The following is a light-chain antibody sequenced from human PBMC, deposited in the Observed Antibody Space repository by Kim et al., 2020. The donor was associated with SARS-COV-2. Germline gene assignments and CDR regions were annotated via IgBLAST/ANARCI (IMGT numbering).Light chain of an antibody. J-gene: IGLJ2*01. Sequence: QRFTISCTGSSSNIGAHYDVHWYQFLPGTAPKLLIHGNNNRPSWVPDRFSGSKSDTSASLAITGLQAEDEADYYCQSFDTSLNTVIFGGGTQLTVL. CDR1: SSNIGAHYD. CDR2: GNN. V-gene: IGLV1-40*01. CDR3: QSFDTSLNTVI.